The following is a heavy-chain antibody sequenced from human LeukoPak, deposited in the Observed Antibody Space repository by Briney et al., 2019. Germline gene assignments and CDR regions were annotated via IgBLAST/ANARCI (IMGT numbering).Heavy chain of an antibody. V-gene: IGHV3-53*01. J-gene: IGHJ4*02. CDR2: IYSGGST. Sequence: GGSQRLSCAASGFTVSSNYMSWVRQAPGKGLEWVSVIYSGGSTYYADSVKGRFTISRDNSKNTLYLQVNSLRAEDTAVYYCARAEYDSSLGFGYWGQGTLVTVSS. D-gene: IGHD3-22*01. CDR3: ARAEYDSSLGFGY. CDR1: GFTVSSNY.